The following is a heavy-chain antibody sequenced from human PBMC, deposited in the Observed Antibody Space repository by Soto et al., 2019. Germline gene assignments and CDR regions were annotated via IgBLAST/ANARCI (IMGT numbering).Heavy chain of an antibody. CDR2: IYYSGST. V-gene: IGHV4-59*01. D-gene: IGHD6-13*01. Sequence: PSETLSLTCTVSGGSISSYYWSWIRQPPGKGLEWIGYIYYSGSTNYNPSLKSRVTISVDTSKNQFSLKLSSVTAADTAVYYCATSIAAAGDFDYWGQGTLVTVSS. CDR3: ATSIAAAGDFDY. J-gene: IGHJ4*02. CDR1: GGSISSYY.